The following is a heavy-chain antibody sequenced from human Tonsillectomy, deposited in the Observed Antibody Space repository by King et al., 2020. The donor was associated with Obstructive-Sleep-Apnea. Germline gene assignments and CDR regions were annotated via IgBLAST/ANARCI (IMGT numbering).Heavy chain of an antibody. CDR2: IKQDGSEK. V-gene: IGHV3-7*03. D-gene: IGHD2-2*01. J-gene: IGHJ6*02. Sequence: VQLVESGGGLVQPGGSLRLSCAASGFTFSSYWISWVRQAPGKGLEWGANIKQDGSEKYYVDSVKGQFTISRDNAKNSLYLQMNSLRAKDTAVYYCAREGDIVVVPAARYYYYYGTDVWGQGTTVTVSS. CDR3: AREGDIVVVPAARYYYYYGTDV. CDR1: GFTFSSYW.